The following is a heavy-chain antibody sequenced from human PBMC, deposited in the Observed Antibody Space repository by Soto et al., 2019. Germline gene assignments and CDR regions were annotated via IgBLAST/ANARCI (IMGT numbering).Heavy chain of an antibody. CDR2: INHSVGST. Sequence: QVQLVQSGAEVRKPGASVKVSCKASGYTFTTYNMHWVRQAPGQGLEWMGVINHSVGSTSYAQKVQGRLNMTRDRCTSTGYMELSSLRSEDTAVYYCARGGPGYFACWGQGALVTVSS. CDR3: ARGGPGYFAC. J-gene: IGHJ4*02. V-gene: IGHV1-46*01. D-gene: IGHD3-16*01. CDR1: GYTFTTYN.